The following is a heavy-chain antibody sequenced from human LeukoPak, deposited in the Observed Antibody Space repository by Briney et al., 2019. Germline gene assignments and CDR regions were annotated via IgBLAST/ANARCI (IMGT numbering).Heavy chain of an antibody. J-gene: IGHJ3*02. CDR1: GYRFSNYW. V-gene: IGHV5-51*01. CDR3: ARQPNYFDTRGYLSHAFDI. Sequence: PGESLKTSCKGSGYRFSNYWIAWVRRMPGKGLEWMGLIYPGDSDTKYNPSFQGQVTISADKSISTVYLQWSSLRASDTAMYYCARQPNYFDTRGYLSHAFDIWGQGTMVTVS. CDR2: IYPGDSDT. D-gene: IGHD3-22*01.